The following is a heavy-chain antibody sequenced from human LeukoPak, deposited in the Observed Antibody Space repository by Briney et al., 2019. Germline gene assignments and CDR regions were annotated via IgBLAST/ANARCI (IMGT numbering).Heavy chain of an antibody. CDR3: AKGPQDHQWLVLDY. CDR1: GFTFSSYG. Sequence: PGGSLRLSCAASGFTFSSYGMHWVRQAPGKGLEWVAVISYDGSNKYYADSVKGRFTISRDNSKNTLYLQMNSLRAEDTAVYYCAKGPQDHQWLVLDYWGQGTLVTVSS. CDR2: ISYDGSNK. V-gene: IGHV3-30*18. J-gene: IGHJ4*02. D-gene: IGHD6-19*01.